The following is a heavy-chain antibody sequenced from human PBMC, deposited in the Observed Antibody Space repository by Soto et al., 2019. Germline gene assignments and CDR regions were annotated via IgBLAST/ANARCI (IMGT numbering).Heavy chain of an antibody. CDR2: LSSSSSYI. Sequence: GGSLRLSYAASGFTLSSHAMNWVRQASGKGLEWVSFLSSSSSYIYYADSVKGRFTISRDNAKSSLYLQLNSLRAEDTAVYYCARSSDYNYYLEYWGQGALVTVSS. J-gene: IGHJ4*02. V-gene: IGHV3-21*01. D-gene: IGHD3-22*01. CDR3: ARSSDYNYYLEY. CDR1: GFTLSSHA.